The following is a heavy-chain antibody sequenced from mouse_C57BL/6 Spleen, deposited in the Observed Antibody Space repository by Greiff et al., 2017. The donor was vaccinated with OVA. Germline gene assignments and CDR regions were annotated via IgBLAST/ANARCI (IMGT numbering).Heavy chain of an antibody. D-gene: IGHD1-1*01. CDR2: INPNNGGT. CDR1: GYTFTDYY. J-gene: IGHJ2*01. Sequence: EVQLQQSGPELVKPGASVKISCKASGYTFTDYYMNWVKQSHGKSLEWIGDINPNNGGTSYNQKFKGKATLTVDKSSSTAYMELRSLTSEDSAVYYCARFITTVVARFDYWGQGTTLTVSS. V-gene: IGHV1-26*01. CDR3: ARFITTVVARFDY.